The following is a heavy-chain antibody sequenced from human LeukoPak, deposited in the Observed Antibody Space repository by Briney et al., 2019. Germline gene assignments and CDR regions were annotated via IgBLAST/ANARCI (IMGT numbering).Heavy chain of an antibody. D-gene: IGHD5-12*01. V-gene: IGHV3-21*04. CDR1: GFTFSSYS. CDR2: ISSSSSYT. CDR3: ARNLFLGYSGYDFGYYYYYYMDV. Sequence: GGSLRLSCAASGFTFSSYSMNWVRQAPGKGLEWVSSISSSSSYTYYTDSVKGRFTISRDNAKNSLYLQMNSLRAEDTAVYYCARNLFLGYSGYDFGYYYYYYMDVWGKGTTVTVSS. J-gene: IGHJ6*03.